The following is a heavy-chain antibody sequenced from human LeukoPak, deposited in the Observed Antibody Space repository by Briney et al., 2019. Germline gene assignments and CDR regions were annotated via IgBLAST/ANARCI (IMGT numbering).Heavy chain of an antibody. J-gene: IGHJ4*02. CDR3: ARDRDCSSTSCYPSYFDY. D-gene: IGHD2-2*01. CDR2: IIPIFGTA. Sequence: ASVKVSCKASGGTFSSYAISWVRQAPGQGLEWMGRIIPIFGTANYAQKFQGRVTITTDESTSTAYVELSSLRSEDTAVYYCARDRDCSSTSCYPSYFDYWGQGTLVTVSS. CDR1: GGTFSSYA. V-gene: IGHV1-69*05.